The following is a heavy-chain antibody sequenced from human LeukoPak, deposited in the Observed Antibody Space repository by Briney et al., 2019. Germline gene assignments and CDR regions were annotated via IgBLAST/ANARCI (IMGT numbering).Heavy chain of an antibody. J-gene: IGHJ4*02. V-gene: IGHV1-18*01. CDR2: ISAYNGNT. D-gene: IGHD3-3*01. Sequence: ASVKVSCKASGYTFTSSVISWVRQAPGQGLEWMGWISAYNGNTNYAQKFQGRVTMTTDTSTSTAYMELRSLRSDDTAVYYCARVDFWSGYHSDWGQGTLVTVSS. CDR3: ARVDFWSGYHSD. CDR1: GYTFTSSV.